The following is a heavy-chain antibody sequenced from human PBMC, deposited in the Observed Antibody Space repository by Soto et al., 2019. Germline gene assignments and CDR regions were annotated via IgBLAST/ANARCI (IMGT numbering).Heavy chain of an antibody. CDR3: ARPSCGGDCYSPVY. Sequence: EVQLVESGGGLVQPGGSLRLSCAASGFIFSNYNMHWVRQAPGKGLERVSYISSSSNTIYYADSVKGRFTISRDNAKNSLYLQMNSLRAEDTAVYYCARPSCGGDCYSPVYWGQGTLVTVSS. CDR1: GFIFSNYN. J-gene: IGHJ4*02. CDR2: ISSSSNTI. D-gene: IGHD2-21*02. V-gene: IGHV3-48*01.